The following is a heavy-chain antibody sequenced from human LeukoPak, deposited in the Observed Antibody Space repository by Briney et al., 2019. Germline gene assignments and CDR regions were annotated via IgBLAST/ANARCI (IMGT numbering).Heavy chain of an antibody. V-gene: IGHV3-30-3*02. D-gene: IGHD3-22*01. J-gene: IGHJ4*02. CDR1: GFTFSSYA. CDR3: AKHHYDTSGYLPFDY. CDR2: ISYDGSNK. Sequence: GGSLRLSCAASGFTFSSYAMHWVRQAPGKGLEWVVVISYDGSNKDYADSVRGRFTISRDNSKNTLYLQMNSLRAEDTAIYYCAKHHYDTSGYLPFDYWGQGTLVTVSS.